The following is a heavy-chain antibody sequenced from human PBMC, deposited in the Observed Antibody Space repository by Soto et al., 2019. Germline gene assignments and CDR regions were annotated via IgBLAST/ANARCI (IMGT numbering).Heavy chain of an antibody. Sequence: QEQLVQSGPEVKRPGSSGKVPCKASGGLLTSFPISWVRQFPGQGLEWMGGIIPVFQTAYYTQRFQGRVTITADESTNTAYMELSSLRSEDTAIYYCARGGSGYTWFNEFWGQGTLVTVSS. CDR3: ARGGSGYTWFNEF. CDR1: GGLLTSFP. V-gene: IGHV1-69*01. D-gene: IGHD3-22*01. CDR2: IIPVFQTA. J-gene: IGHJ4*02.